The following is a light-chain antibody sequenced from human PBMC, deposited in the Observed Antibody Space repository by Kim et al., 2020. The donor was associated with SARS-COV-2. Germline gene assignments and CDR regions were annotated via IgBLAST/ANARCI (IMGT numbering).Light chain of an antibody. CDR3: QQLNTYPRVT. CDR2: AAS. V-gene: IGKV1-9*01. Sequence: SVGDRVTITCRASQGISSYLAWYPQNPGKAPKLLIYAASTLQNGVPSRFSGSGSGTEFTLTISSLQPEDFATYYCQQLNTYPRVTFGLGTRLEIK. J-gene: IGKJ5*01. CDR1: QGISSY.